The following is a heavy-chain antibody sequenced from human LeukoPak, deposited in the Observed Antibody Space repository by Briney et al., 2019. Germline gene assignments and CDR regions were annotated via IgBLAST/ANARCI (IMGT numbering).Heavy chain of an antibody. CDR3: ASSYDFWSGYEYYFDY. CDR2: ISSSSSYI. D-gene: IGHD3-3*01. CDR1: GFTFSSYS. Sequence: PGGSLRLSCAASGFTFSSYSMNWVSQAPGKGLEWVSSISSSSSYIYYADSVKGRFTISRDNAKNSLYLQMNSLRAEDTAVYYCASSYDFWSGYEYYFDYWGQGTLVTVSS. V-gene: IGHV3-21*01. J-gene: IGHJ4*02.